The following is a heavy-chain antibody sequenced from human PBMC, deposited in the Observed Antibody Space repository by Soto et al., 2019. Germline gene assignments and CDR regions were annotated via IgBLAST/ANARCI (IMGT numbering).Heavy chain of an antibody. D-gene: IGHD3-22*01. CDR2: IDWDDDE. J-gene: IGHJ4*02. CDR1: GFSLSTSGMC. CDR3: ARVPPPPDSSGYLVFDY. Sequence: ESGPTLVNPTQTLTLTCTFSGFSLSTSGMCVSWIRQPPGKALERLALIDWDDDEYYSTSLKTRLTISKDTSKNQVVLTMTNMDPVDTATYYCARVPPPPDSSGYLVFDYWGQGTLVTVSS. V-gene: IGHV2-70*01.